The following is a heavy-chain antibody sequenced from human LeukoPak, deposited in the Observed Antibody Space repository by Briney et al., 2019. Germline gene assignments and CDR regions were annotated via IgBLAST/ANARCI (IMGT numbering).Heavy chain of an antibody. Sequence: PGGSLRLSCAASGFTFGRYAMQWVRQAPGKGLEFVSTISSDGGTTFYASSVKGRFTISRDNSKNTLYLQMGSLRAEDMALYYCARNYYDTTGPFAAFDIWGQGTMVTVSS. V-gene: IGHV3-64*01. J-gene: IGHJ3*02. CDR2: ISSDGGTT. CDR1: GFTFGRYA. D-gene: IGHD3-22*01. CDR3: ARNYYDTTGPFAAFDI.